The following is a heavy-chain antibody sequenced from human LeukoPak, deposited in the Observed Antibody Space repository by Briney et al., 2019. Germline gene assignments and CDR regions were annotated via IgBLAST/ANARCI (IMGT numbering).Heavy chain of an antibody. V-gene: IGHV4-38-2*02. CDR3: ASSIGYPGPFDP. CDR2: IFHSGST. CDR1: GFSLTIGYF. D-gene: IGHD6-13*01. Sequence: SETLSLTCNVSGFSLTIGYFWGWIRQPPGKGLEWIGSIFHSGSTYFNPSLKSRVTMSVDTSKNQFSLQLPSVTAADTAMYYCASSIGYPGPFDPWGQGTLVTVSS. J-gene: IGHJ5*02.